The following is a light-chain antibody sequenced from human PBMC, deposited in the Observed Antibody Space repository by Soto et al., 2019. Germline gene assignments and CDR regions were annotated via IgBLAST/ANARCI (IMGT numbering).Light chain of an antibody. V-gene: IGKV3-20*01. J-gene: IGKJ1*01. CDR2: GAS. Sequence: PGERATLSCRASQTVSSARLAWFQQKPGQAPRLLIYGASSRAPGIPDRFSGSGSETDFTLTITRLESEDFAVYSCHQYGSSPWTFGQGTKVDI. CDR1: QTVSSAR. CDR3: HQYGSSPWT.